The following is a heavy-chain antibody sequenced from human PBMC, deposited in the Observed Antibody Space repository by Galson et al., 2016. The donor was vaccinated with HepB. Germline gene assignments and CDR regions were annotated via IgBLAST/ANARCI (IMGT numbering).Heavy chain of an antibody. CDR2: MWHDGSLS. D-gene: IGHD2-15*01. J-gene: IGHJ3*01. CDR3: ARLAVVPTADHDGFDL. Sequence: SLRLSCAASGFVFRDYAIHWVRQPPGKGLEWVAVMWHDGSLSFYVDSVRGRFTVPRDNSNNTVFLEMNSLNTEDTAVYFCARLAVVPTADHDGFDLWGQGTMVTVSS. CDR1: GFVFRDYA. V-gene: IGHV3-33*01.